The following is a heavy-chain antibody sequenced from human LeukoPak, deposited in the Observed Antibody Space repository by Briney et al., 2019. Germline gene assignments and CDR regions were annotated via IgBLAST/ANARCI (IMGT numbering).Heavy chain of an antibody. Sequence: PGGSLRLSCAASGFTFSNFGMHWVRQAPGKGLEWVAFIRFDRGNDYYADSVKGRFTISRDNSKNTLYLQMNSLRPEDTALYYCAKDRGPSGRYSSGWYDGSFDYRGQGTLVTVSS. CDR3: AKDRGPSGRYSSGWYDGSFDY. V-gene: IGHV3-30*02. J-gene: IGHJ4*02. D-gene: IGHD6-19*01. CDR1: GFTFSNFG. CDR2: IRFDRGND.